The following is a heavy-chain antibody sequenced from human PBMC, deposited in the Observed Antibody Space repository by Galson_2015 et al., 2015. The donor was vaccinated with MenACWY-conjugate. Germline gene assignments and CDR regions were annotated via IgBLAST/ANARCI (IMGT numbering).Heavy chain of an antibody. J-gene: IGHJ4*02. CDR3: ARVASTRGYSYGFDY. D-gene: IGHD5-18*01. V-gene: IGHV3-11*06. CDR2: ISASSRFI. Sequence: GLEWVSYISASSRFISYADSVKGRFTISRDNARDSLYLQMDSLRAEDTALYYCARVASTRGYSYGFDYWGQGTLVTVSS.